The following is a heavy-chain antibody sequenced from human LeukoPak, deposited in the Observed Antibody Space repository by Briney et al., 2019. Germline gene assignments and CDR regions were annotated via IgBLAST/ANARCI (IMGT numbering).Heavy chain of an antibody. V-gene: IGHV3-30*03. Sequence: GGSLRLSCAASGFTFSSYGMHWVRQAPGKGLEWVAVISYDGSNKYYADSVKGRFTISRDNSKNTLYLQMNSLRAEDTAVYYCARSSGYYKHFDYWGQGTLVTVSS. J-gene: IGHJ4*02. CDR3: ARSSGYYKHFDY. CDR2: ISYDGSNK. D-gene: IGHD3-22*01. CDR1: GFTFSSYG.